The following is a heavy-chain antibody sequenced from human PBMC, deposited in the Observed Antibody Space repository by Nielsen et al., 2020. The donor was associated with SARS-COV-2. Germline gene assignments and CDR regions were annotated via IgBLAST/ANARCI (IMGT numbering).Heavy chain of an antibody. CDR3: ARGYYYDSSGYKSYYGMDV. J-gene: IGHJ6*02. V-gene: IGHV4-39*07. CDR2: IYYSGST. D-gene: IGHD3-22*01. Sequence: PGKGLEWIGSIYYSGSTYYNPSLKSRVTISVDTSKNQFSLKLSSVTAADTAVYYCARGYYYDSSGYKSYYGMDVWGQGTTVTVSS.